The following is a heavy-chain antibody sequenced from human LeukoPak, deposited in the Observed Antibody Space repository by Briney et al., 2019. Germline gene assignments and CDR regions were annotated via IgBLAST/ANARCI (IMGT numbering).Heavy chain of an antibody. CDR3: ARGSSNIAGPNNWFDP. Sequence: SETLSLTCSVSAGSISSSSYYWGWIRQPPGKVLELIGSIYYSGSTYYNASLKSRVTISVDTCKNQFSLKLSSVTATDTAVYYCARGSSNIAGPNNWFDPWGQGTLVTVSS. V-gene: IGHV4-39*07. CDR2: IYYSGST. CDR1: AGSISSSSYY. J-gene: IGHJ5*02. D-gene: IGHD6-13*01.